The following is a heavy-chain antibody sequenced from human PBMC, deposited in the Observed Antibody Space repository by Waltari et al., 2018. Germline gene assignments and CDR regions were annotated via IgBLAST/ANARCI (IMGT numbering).Heavy chain of an antibody. D-gene: IGHD6-13*01. V-gene: IGHV4-39*07. Sequence: QLQLQASGPGLVKPSETLSLTCTVSGGSISSSSYYWGWIRQPPGKGLEWIGSIYYSGSTYYNPSLKSRVTISVDTSKNQFSLKLSSVTAADTAVYYCATPLYSSSWYVSFDYWGQGTLVTVSS. CDR3: ATPLYSSSWYVSFDY. CDR1: GGSISSSSYY. CDR2: IYYSGST. J-gene: IGHJ4*02.